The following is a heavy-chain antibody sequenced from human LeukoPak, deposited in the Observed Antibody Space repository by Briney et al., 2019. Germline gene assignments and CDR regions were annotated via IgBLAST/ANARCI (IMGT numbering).Heavy chain of an antibody. CDR3: ARDSHSSGWYYEFDY. D-gene: IGHD6-13*01. Sequence: PGGPLRLSCAALDSTFSSYWMPWVRQRPGKGLEWVSSINILCNYIYYAHSVKGRVTISSDNAQNSLYLQMNSLRAEDTAVYYCARDSHSSGWYYEFDYWGQGTLVTVSS. J-gene: IGHJ4*02. V-gene: IGHV3-21*01. CDR1: DSTFSSYW. CDR2: INILCNYI.